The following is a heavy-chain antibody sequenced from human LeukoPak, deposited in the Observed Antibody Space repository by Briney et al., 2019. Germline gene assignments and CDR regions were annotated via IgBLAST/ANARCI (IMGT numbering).Heavy chain of an antibody. CDR2: IIPIFGTA. Sequence: GASVKVSCKASGGTFSSYAISWVRQAPGQGLEWMGGIIPIFGTANYAQKFQGRVTITADESTSTAYMELSSLRSEDTGIYYCARVESIELSWGNFDYWGQGTLVTVSS. V-gene: IGHV1-69*13. J-gene: IGHJ4*02. CDR3: ARVESIELSWGNFDY. CDR1: GGTFSSYA. D-gene: IGHD2/OR15-2a*01.